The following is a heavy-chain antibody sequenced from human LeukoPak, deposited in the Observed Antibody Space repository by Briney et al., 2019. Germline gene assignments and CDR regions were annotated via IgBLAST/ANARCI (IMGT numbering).Heavy chain of an antibody. CDR3: ARPPCSSTSCYADNWFDP. J-gene: IGHJ5*02. CDR1: GGSISSSSYY. D-gene: IGHD2-2*01. CDR2: IYYSGST. Sequence: PSETLSLTCTVSGGSISSSSYYWGWIRQPPGKGLEWIGSIYYSGSTYYNPSLKSRVTISVDTSKNQFSLKLSSVTAADTAVYYCARPPCSSTSCYADNWFDPWGQGTLVTVSS. V-gene: IGHV4-39*01.